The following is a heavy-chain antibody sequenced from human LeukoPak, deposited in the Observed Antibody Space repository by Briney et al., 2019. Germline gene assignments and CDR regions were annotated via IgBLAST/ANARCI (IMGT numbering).Heavy chain of an antibody. J-gene: IGHJ1*01. CDR1: GFTFSSYG. CDR3: ARAPDYGDLRYFQH. CDR2: IWYDGSNK. D-gene: IGHD4-17*01. Sequence: GGSLRLSCAASGFTFSSYGRHWVRQAPGKGLEWVAVIWYDGSNKYYADSVKGRFTISRDNSKNTLYLQMNSLRAEDTAVYYCARAPDYGDLRYFQHWGQGTLVTVSS. V-gene: IGHV3-33*01.